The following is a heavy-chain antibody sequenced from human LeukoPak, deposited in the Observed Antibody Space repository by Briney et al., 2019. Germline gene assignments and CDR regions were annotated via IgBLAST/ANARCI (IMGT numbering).Heavy chain of an antibody. CDR2: INPNSGGT. D-gene: IGHD2-15*01. V-gene: IGHV1-2*02. CDR1: GYTFTGYY. Sequence: ASVKVSCKASGYTFTGYYIHWVRQAPGQGLEWMGWINPNSGGTNYAQKFQDRVTMTRDTSISTAYMELSRLASDDTAVYYCAREKAATNGWSPSEYWGQGTLVTVSS. CDR3: AREKAATNGWSPSEY. J-gene: IGHJ4*02.